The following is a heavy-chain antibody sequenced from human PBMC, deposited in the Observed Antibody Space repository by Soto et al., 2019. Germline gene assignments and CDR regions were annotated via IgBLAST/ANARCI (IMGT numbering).Heavy chain of an antibody. CDR2: INPSGGST. CDR1: GYTFTSYY. V-gene: IGHV1-46*01. Sequence: QVQLVQSGAEVKKPGASVKVSCKASGYTFTSYYMHWVRQAPGQGLEWMGIINPSGGSTSYAQKFQGRVTMTRDTATSTVYMELSSLRSEDTAVYYCARAPFRPNGMDVWGQGTTVTVSS. D-gene: IGHD6-6*01. J-gene: IGHJ6*02. CDR3: ARAPFRPNGMDV.